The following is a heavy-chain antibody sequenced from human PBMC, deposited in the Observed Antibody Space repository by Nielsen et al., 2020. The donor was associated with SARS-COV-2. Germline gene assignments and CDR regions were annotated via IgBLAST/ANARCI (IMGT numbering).Heavy chain of an antibody. CDR1: GYTFTGYY. CDR2: INPNSGGT. V-gene: IGHV1-2*02. Sequence: ASVKVSCKASGYTFTGYYMHWVRQAPGQGLEWMGWINPNSGGTNYAQKFQGRVTMTRDTSTSTVYMELSSLRSEDTAVYYCASSSWYRGFFDYWGQGTLVTVSS. CDR3: ASSSWYRGFFDY. D-gene: IGHD6-13*01. J-gene: IGHJ4*02.